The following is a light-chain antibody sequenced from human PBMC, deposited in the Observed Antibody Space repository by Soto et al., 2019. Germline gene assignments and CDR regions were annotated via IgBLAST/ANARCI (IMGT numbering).Light chain of an antibody. Sequence: EIVMTQSPATLSVSPVERATLSGRASQSVSSSLAWYQQKPGQAPRLLIYGASTGATGIPARFSGSGSGTDFSLTISSLQSEDFAVYYCLQYHHWPLTFGGGTKVDI. CDR1: QSVSSS. CDR3: LQYHHWPLT. CDR2: GAS. V-gene: IGKV3-15*01. J-gene: IGKJ4*01.